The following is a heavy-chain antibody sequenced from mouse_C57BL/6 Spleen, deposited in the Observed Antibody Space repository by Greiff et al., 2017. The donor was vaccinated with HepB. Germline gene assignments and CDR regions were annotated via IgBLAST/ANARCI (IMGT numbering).Heavy chain of an antibody. V-gene: IGHV1-64*01. CDR2: INPNSGST. CDR3: ARWDYDVGY. CDR1: GYTFTSYW. J-gene: IGHJ2*01. D-gene: IGHD2-4*01. Sequence: QVPLQQPGAELVKPGASVKLSCKASGYTFTSYWMPWVKQRPGQGLEWIGIINPNSGSTNYNEKFKSKATLTVDKSSSTAYMQLSSLTSADSSVYYCARWDYDVGYWGQGTTLTVAS.